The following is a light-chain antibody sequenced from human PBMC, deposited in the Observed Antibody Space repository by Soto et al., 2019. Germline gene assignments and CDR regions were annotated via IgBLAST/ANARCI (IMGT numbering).Light chain of an antibody. J-gene: IGLJ2*01. Sequence: QSVLTQPPSVSGAPGQRVTISCTGSSSNIGAGYDVHWYQQLPGTAPKLLIYGNSNRPSGGPDRFSGSKSGTSASLAITGLQAEDEADYYCQSYDSSLSGGVVFGGGTKLTV. CDR3: QSYDSSLSGGVV. CDR2: GNS. CDR1: SSNIGAGYD. V-gene: IGLV1-40*01.